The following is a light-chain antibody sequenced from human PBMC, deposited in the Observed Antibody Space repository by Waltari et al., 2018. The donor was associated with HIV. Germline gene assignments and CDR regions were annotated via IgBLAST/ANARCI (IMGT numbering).Light chain of an antibody. CDR1: QSVSGN. CDR3: QQNIHWPPYT. J-gene: IGKJ2*01. V-gene: IGKV3-15*01. CDR2: AAS. Sequence: ETVLTQSPVPLSVSQGEGVTLSCRASQSVSGNLVWYQQKPGQAPRLLRYAASSRATDIPARFSGSGSGTEYTITISNLQSEDSAVYYCQQNIHWPPYTFGQGTMLEIK.